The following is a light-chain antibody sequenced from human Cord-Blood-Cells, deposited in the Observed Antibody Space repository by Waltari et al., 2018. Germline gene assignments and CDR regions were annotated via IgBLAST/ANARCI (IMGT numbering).Light chain of an antibody. Sequence: QSALTQPASVAGSPGQSIPISCTGTSSDVGSYKLVSWYQQHPGKAPKLMIYEGSKRHSGVSNRFSGSKSSNTAYRTISGLQAEDDADYYCCSYAGSSTYGFGTGTKVTVL. CDR3: CSYAGSSTYG. CDR1: SSDVGSYKL. CDR2: EGS. V-gene: IGLV2-23*01. J-gene: IGLJ1*01.